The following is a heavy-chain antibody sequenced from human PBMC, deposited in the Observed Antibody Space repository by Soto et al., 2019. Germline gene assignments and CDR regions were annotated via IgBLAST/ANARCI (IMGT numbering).Heavy chain of an antibody. Sequence: EVQLLESGGGLVQPGGSLRLPCAASGFTFGDYAMSWVRQAPGQGLEWVSHISGSGGSTFYADSVKGRFSISRDNSKNTLNLQMNSLRAEDTAVYYCAKAVGATTAFDHWGQGTLVTVSS. CDR2: ISGSGGST. D-gene: IGHD1-26*01. V-gene: IGHV3-23*01. CDR1: GFTFGDYA. CDR3: AKAVGATTAFDH. J-gene: IGHJ4*02.